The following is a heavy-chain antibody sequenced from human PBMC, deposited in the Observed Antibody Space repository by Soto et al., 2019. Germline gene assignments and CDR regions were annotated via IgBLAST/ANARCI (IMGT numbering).Heavy chain of an antibody. Sequence: QVQLVQSGAEVKKPGASVKVSCKASGYTFTSYAMHWVRQAPGQRLEWMGWINAGNGNTKYSQKFLGRVTITREKSAGTAYMELSSLRSEDTAVYYCARVTPLGYCSGGSCYVFDYWGQGTLVTVSS. D-gene: IGHD2-15*01. CDR2: INAGNGNT. J-gene: IGHJ4*02. CDR3: ARVTPLGYCSGGSCYVFDY. CDR1: GYTFTSYA. V-gene: IGHV1-3*01.